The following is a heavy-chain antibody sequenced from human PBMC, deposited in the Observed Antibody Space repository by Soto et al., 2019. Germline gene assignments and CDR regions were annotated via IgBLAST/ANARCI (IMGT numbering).Heavy chain of an antibody. CDR1: GFTFSSYD. Sequence: PGGSLRLSCAASGFTFSSYDMHWVRQATGKGLEWVSAIGTAGDTYYPGSVKGRFTISRENAKNSLYLQMNSLRAGDTAVYYCARGATGTGYCYGMDVWGQGTTVTVSS. D-gene: IGHD1-1*01. CDR2: IGTAGDT. CDR3: ARGATGTGYCYGMDV. V-gene: IGHV3-13*01. J-gene: IGHJ6*02.